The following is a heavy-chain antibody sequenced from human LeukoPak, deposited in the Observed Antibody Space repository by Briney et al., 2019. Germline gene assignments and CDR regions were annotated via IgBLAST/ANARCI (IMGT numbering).Heavy chain of an antibody. V-gene: IGHV1-8*01. Sequence: GASVTVSYKHSGYTFTSYDINWVRQAPGQGLEWMGWMNPNSGNTGYAQKFQGRVTMTRNTSISTAYMELSSLRSEDTAVYYCARGGTRFRAYPFDYGGQGTLVTVSA. CDR3: ARGGTRFRAYPFDY. D-gene: IGHD1-14*01. CDR1: GYTFTSYD. CDR2: MNPNSGNT. J-gene: IGHJ4*02.